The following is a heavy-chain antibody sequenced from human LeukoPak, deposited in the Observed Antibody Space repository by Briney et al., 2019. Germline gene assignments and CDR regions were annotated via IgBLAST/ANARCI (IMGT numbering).Heavy chain of an antibody. CDR1: GGFISSYF. D-gene: IGHD4-23*01. CDR2: VHNSGST. CDR3: ARHPGGNSAHRFDY. J-gene: IGHJ4*02. V-gene: IGHV4-59*08. Sequence: PSETLPLTCTVSGGFISSYFWSWIRQPPGKGLEWIGYVHNSGSTNYNPSLKSRVTISIDTSKNQFSLKLSSVTAADTAVYYCARHPGGNSAHRFDYWGQGTLVTVSS.